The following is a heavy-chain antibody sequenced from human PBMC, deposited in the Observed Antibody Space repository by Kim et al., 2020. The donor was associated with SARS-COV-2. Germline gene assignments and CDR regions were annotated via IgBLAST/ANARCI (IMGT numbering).Heavy chain of an antibody. D-gene: IGHD1-26*01. J-gene: IGHJ4*01. Sequence: SETLSLTYTVSGDSVSSNSYYWSWIRQPPGKGLEWIGYIYHNGRTNYNPSLKSRVTVSVDTSKNQFSLRLRSVTAADTAVYYCARVGLYSGSYYFDFWG. CDR3: ARVGLYSGSYYFDF. CDR2: IYHNGRT. V-gene: IGHV4-61*01. CDR1: GDSVSSNSYY.